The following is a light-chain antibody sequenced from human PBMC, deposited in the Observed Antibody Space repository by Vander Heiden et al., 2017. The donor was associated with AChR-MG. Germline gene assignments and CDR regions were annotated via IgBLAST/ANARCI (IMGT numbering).Light chain of an antibody. V-gene: IGKV1-39*01. CDR2: AAS. J-gene: IGKJ4*01. CDR3: QQSYSTPLT. Sequence: DVQMTQSPSSLPASLGNRVTITCRSSQSISIYLNWYQQKPGKAPKLLIYAASSLQGGVPSRFSGRGSGTDFTLTITNLQPEDFATYYCQQSYSTPLTFGGGTKVEIK. CDR1: QSISIY.